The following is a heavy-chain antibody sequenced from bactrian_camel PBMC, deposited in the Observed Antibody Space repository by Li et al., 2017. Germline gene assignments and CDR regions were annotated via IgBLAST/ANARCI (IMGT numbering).Heavy chain of an antibody. J-gene: IGHJ4*01. CDR2: IESDGRKT. D-gene: IGHD3*01. CDR1: GYYSAKFC. Sequence: DVQLVESGGGSVQAGTSLQLSCKHSGYYSAKFCMAWFRQAPGQGRERVAGIESDGRKTYIDSVKGRFTISEDVAESTLYLQMNNLMAEDSGVYVCAAACYYPHWNDRTVKTAEYTYWGQGTQVTVS. V-gene: IGHV3S32*01. CDR3: AAACYYPHWNDRTVKTAEYTY.